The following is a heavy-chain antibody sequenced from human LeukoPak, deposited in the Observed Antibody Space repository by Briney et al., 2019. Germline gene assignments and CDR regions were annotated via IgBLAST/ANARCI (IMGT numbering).Heavy chain of an antibody. CDR2: IYTSGSN. Sequence: SETLSLTCTVSGGSISSYCWSWIRQPAGKGLEWIGRIYTSGSNNYNPSLKSRVTMSVDTSKNQFSLKLSSVTAADTAVYYCARDWSYDSSGYDYWGQGTLVTVSS. J-gene: IGHJ4*02. CDR3: ARDWSYDSSGYDY. D-gene: IGHD3-22*01. V-gene: IGHV4-4*07. CDR1: GGSISSYC.